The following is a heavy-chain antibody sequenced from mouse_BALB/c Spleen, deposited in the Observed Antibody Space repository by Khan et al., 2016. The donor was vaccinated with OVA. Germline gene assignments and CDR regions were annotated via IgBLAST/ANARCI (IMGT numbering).Heavy chain of an antibody. CDR2: ISDGGSYT. D-gene: IGHD4-1*01. J-gene: IGHJ2*01. CDR3: ARGENWSFDY. V-gene: IGHV5-4*02. CDR1: GFTFRDYY. Sequence: EVALVESGGGLVKPGGSLKLSCAASGFTFRDYYMYWVRQTPEKRLAWVATISDGGSYTSYPDSVTGRFTISRDNAKNNLYLQMSSLKSEDTAMKYCARGENWSFDYGGQGTTLTVAA.